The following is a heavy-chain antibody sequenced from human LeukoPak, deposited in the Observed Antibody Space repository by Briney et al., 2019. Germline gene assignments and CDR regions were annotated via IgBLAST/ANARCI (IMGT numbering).Heavy chain of an antibody. J-gene: IGHJ4*02. Sequence: NPGESLKISCKGSGYSFTSYWIGWVRQMPGKGLEWMGIIYPGDSDTRYSPSFQGQVAISADKSISTAYLQWSGLKASDTAMYYCARPIGGRDGYDYFDYWGQGTLVTVSS. CDR1: GYSFTSYW. CDR2: IYPGDSDT. D-gene: IGHD5-24*01. CDR3: ARPIGGRDGYDYFDY. V-gene: IGHV5-51*01.